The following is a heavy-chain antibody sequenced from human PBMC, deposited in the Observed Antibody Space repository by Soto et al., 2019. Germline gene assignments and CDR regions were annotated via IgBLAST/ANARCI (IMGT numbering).Heavy chain of an antibody. D-gene: IGHD2-21*02. CDR1: GYTFTSYG. J-gene: IGHJ4*02. CDR3: ARDFGMVVTAIPFDY. V-gene: IGHV1-18*01. Sequence: GASVKVSCKASGYTFTSYGISWVRQAPGQGLEWMGWISAYNGNTNYAQKLQGRVTTTTDTSTSTAYMELRSLRSDDTAVYYCARDFGMVVTAIPFDYWGQGTLVTVSS. CDR2: ISAYNGNT.